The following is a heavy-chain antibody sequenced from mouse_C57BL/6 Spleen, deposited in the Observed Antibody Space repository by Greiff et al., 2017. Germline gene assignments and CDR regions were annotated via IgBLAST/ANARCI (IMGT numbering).Heavy chain of an antibody. J-gene: IGHJ4*01. D-gene: IGHD3-3*01. CDR2: IYPRDGST. CDR1: GYTFTSYG. CDR3: ARFIARAGEYMDD. Sequence: QVQLQQSGPELVKPGASVKFSCKASGYTFTSYGINWVKQRPGQGLEWIGWIYPRDGSTKYNEKFKGKATLTADTSSSTAYMELHSLTSEDSAVYFGARFIARAGEYMDDWGKGTSVTVSS. V-gene: IGHV1-85*01.